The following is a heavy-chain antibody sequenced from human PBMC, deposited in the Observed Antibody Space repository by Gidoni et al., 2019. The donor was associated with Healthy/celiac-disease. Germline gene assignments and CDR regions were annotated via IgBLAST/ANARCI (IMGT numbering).Heavy chain of an antibody. CDR2: ISSSSSYI. J-gene: IGHJ5*02. Sequence: EVQLVESGGGLVKPGGSLRLSCAASGFTFSSYSMNWVRQAPGKGLEWVSSISSSSSYIYYADSVKGRFTISRDNAKNSLYLQMNSLRAEDTAVYYCASRAFGGGSGYYRWGQGTLVTVSS. V-gene: IGHV3-21*01. D-gene: IGHD3-3*01. CDR1: GFTFSSYS. CDR3: ASRAFGGGSGYYR.